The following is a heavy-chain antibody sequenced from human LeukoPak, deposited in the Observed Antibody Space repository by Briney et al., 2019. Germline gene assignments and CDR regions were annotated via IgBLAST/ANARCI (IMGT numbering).Heavy chain of an antibody. CDR3: ARESVDTSLIHVDY. CDR1: GFTFSSYA. J-gene: IGHJ4*02. Sequence: SGGSLRLSCAASGFTFSSYAISWVRQAPGKGLEWVSAISRSGDTTHYADSVKGRFTISRDNSKNTLYLQMSILRAGDTAVYYCARESVDTSLIHVDYWGQGTLVTVSS. D-gene: IGHD5-18*01. V-gene: IGHV3-23*01. CDR2: ISRSGDTT.